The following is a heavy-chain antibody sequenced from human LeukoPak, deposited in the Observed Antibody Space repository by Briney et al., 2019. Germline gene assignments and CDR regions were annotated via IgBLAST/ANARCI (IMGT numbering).Heavy chain of an antibody. CDR1: GFTFSSYS. CDR2: ISGSGGST. D-gene: IGHD3-3*01. V-gene: IGHV3-23*01. Sequence: GGSLRLSCAASGFTFSSYSMSWVRQAPGKGLEWVSAISGSGGSTYYADSVKGRFTISRDNSKNTLYLQMNSLRAEDTAVYYCAKEGIFGVLMQYYFDYWGQGTLVTVSS. J-gene: IGHJ4*02. CDR3: AKEGIFGVLMQYYFDY.